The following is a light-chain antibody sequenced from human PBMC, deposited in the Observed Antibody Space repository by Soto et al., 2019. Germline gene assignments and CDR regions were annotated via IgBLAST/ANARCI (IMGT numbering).Light chain of an antibody. CDR2: GNY. CDR3: QSYDSSLSGVV. V-gene: IGLV1-40*01. J-gene: IGLJ2*01. Sequence: QAVVTQPPSVSGAPGQRVTISCTGSSSNIGAGYNVHWYQHLPGTAPKLLIYGNYNRPSGVPDRFSGSKSGTSASLAITGLQAEDEADYYCQSYDSSLSGVVFGGGTKLTVL. CDR1: SSNIGAGYN.